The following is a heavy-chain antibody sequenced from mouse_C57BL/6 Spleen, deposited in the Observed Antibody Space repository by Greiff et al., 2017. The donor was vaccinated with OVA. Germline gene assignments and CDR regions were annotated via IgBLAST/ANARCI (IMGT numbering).Heavy chain of an antibody. J-gene: IGHJ4*01. Sequence: QVQLKESGAELVKPGASVKISCKASGYAFSSYWMNWVKQRPGKGLEWIGQIYPGDGDTNYNGKFKGKATLTADKSSSTAYMQLSSLTSEDSAVYFCARPYVYAMDYWGQGTSVTVSS. V-gene: IGHV1-80*01. CDR2: IYPGDGDT. CDR3: ARPYVYAMDY. CDR1: GYAFSSYW.